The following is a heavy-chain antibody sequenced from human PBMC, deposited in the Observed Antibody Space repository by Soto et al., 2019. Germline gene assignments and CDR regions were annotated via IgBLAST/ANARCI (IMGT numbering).Heavy chain of an antibody. V-gene: IGHV3-30*18. CDR1: GFTFSSYG. D-gene: IGHD5-12*01. J-gene: IGHJ5*02. Sequence: GGSLRLSCAASGFTFSSYGMHWVRQAPGKGLEWVAVISYDGSNKYYADSVKGRFTISRDNSKNTLYLQMNSLRAEDTAVYYCAKELEMATIIGWFDRWGQETLVTVSS. CDR2: ISYDGSNK. CDR3: AKELEMATIIGWFDR.